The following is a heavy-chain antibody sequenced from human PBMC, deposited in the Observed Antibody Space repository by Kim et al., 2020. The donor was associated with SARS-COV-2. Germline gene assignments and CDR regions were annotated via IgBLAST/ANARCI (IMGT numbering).Heavy chain of an antibody. J-gene: IGHJ5*02. CDR2: IYYSGST. Sequence: SETLSLTCTVSGGSISSYYWSWIRQPPGKGLEWIGYIYYSGSTNYNPSLKSRVTISVDTSKNQFSLKLSSVTAADTAVYYCARSYDSSYNWFDPWGQGTLVTVSS. V-gene: IGHV4-59*13. D-gene: IGHD3-22*01. CDR1: GGSISSYY. CDR3: ARSYDSSYNWFDP.